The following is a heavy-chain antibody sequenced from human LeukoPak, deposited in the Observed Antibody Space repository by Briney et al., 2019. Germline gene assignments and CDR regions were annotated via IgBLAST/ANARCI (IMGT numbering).Heavy chain of an antibody. CDR2: IKEDGSEK. CDR1: GFTLSSYW. Sequence: GGSLRLSCAASGFTLSSYWMSWVRQAPGKGLEWVANIKEDGSEKYYVDSVKGRFTISRDNAKNSLYLQMNSLRAEDTAVYYCARVGARYYYGMDVWGQGTTVTVSS. CDR3: ARVGARYYYGMDV. J-gene: IGHJ6*02. D-gene: IGHD1-26*01. V-gene: IGHV3-7*01.